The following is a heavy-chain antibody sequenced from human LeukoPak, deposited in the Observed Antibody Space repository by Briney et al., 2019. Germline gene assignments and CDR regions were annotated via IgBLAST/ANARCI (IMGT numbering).Heavy chain of an antibody. Sequence: SETLSVTCAVYGGSFSGYYWSWIRQPPGKGLEWIGEINHSGSTNYNPSLKSRVTISLDTSKNQFSLNLNSVTAADTAVYYCARGVAFDIWGQGTMVTVSS. CDR1: GGSFSGYY. V-gene: IGHV4-34*01. CDR3: ARGVAFDI. CDR2: INHSGST. J-gene: IGHJ3*02.